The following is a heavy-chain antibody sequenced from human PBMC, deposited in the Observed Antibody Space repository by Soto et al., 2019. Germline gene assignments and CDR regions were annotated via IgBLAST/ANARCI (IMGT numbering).Heavy chain of an antibody. D-gene: IGHD3-22*01. CDR1: GFTFSSYA. Sequence: GGSLRLSCSASGFTFSSYAMHWVRQAPGKGLEYVSAISSNGGSTYYADSVKGRFTISRDNSKNTLYLQMSSLRAEDTAVYYCVKEGSYYDRSGYYYGWFDPWGQGTLVTVS. V-gene: IGHV3-64D*06. CDR2: ISSNGGST. J-gene: IGHJ5*02. CDR3: VKEGSYYDRSGYYYGWFDP.